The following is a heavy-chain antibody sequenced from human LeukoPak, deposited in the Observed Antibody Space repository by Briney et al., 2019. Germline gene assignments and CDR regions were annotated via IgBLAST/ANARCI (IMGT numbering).Heavy chain of an antibody. V-gene: IGHV4-59*01. CDR1: GGSLSSYY. CDR3: ARGHSYGYGWFDP. D-gene: IGHD5-18*01. Sequence: PSETLSLTCTLSGGSLSSYYWSWIRHPPRKGLEWIGYIYSSGSTNYNPSLKSRVTISVDSSNNQFSLKLSTVTAADTAVYYCARGHSYGYGWFDPWGQGTVVTVSS. J-gene: IGHJ5*02. CDR2: IYSSGST.